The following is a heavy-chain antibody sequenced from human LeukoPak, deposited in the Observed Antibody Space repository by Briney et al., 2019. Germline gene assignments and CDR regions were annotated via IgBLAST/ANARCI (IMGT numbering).Heavy chain of an antibody. D-gene: IGHD3-10*01. CDR2: ISWNSGSI. CDR3: AKDYFSGNYYGSGSRYDY. CDR1: GFTFDDYA. Sequence: GGSLRLSCAASGFTFDDYAMHWVRQAPGKGLEWDSGISWNSGSIGYADSVKGRFTISRDNAKNSLYLQMNSLRAEDTALYYCAKDYFSGNYYGSGSRYDYWGQGTLVTVSS. V-gene: IGHV3-9*01. J-gene: IGHJ4*02.